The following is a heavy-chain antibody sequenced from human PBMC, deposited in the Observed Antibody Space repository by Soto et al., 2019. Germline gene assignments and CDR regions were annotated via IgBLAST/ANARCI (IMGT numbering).Heavy chain of an antibody. V-gene: IGHV4-31*03. CDR3: ARDDGADCSGGSCSRGWFDP. D-gene: IGHD2-15*01. CDR2: IYYSGST. J-gene: IGHJ5*02. CDR1: GGSISSGGYY. Sequence: QVQLQESGPGLVKPSQTLSLTCTVSGGSISSGGYYWSWISQHPGKGLEWIGYIYYSGSTYYNPSLKSRVTISVDTSKNQFSLKLSSVTAADTAVYYCARDDGADCSGGSCSRGWFDPWGQGTLVTVSS.